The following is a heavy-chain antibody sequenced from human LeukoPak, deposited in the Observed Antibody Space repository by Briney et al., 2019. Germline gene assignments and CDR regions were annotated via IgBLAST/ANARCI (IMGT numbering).Heavy chain of an antibody. CDR2: ISSNGGST. V-gene: IGHV3-64*01. J-gene: IGHJ4*02. CDR3: ASGQRWLQWLDY. Sequence: GGSLRLSCAASGFTFSSYAMHWVRQAPGKGLEYVSAISSNGGSTYYANSVKGRFTISRDNSKNTLYLQMGSLRAEDMAVYYCASGQRWLQWLDYWGQGTLVTVSS. CDR1: GFTFSSYA. D-gene: IGHD5-24*01.